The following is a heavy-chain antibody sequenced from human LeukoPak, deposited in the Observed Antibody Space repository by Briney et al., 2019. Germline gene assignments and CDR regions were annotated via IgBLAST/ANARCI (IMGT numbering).Heavy chain of an antibody. Sequence: GGSLRLSCAASGFTVSSNFMSWVRQAPGKGLEWVSVIYSGGSTYYADSVKGRFTISRDNSKDTLYLQMNSLRVEDTAVYYCALGLVTDYWGQGTLVTVSS. CDR1: GFTVSSNF. V-gene: IGHV3-66*01. D-gene: IGHD3-9*01. CDR3: ALGLVTDY. J-gene: IGHJ4*02. CDR2: IYSGGST.